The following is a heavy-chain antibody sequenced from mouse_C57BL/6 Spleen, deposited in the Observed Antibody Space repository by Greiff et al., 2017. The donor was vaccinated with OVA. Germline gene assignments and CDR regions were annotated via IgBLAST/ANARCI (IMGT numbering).Heavy chain of an antibody. Sequence: VQLQQSGAELVKPGASVKLSCTASGFNINDYYMHWVKQRTEQGLEWIGRIDPEDGETKSAPKFQGKATITADTSSNTAYLQLSSLTSEDTAVYYCARGRFITTGSGDFDVWGTGTTVTVSS. V-gene: IGHV14-2*01. CDR1: GFNINDYY. D-gene: IGHD1-1*01. J-gene: IGHJ1*03. CDR3: ARGRFITTGSGDFDV. CDR2: IDPEDGET.